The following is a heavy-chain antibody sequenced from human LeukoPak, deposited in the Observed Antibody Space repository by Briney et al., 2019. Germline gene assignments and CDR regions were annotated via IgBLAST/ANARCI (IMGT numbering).Heavy chain of an antibody. Sequence: PGGSLRLSCAASGFTVSTNYMSWVRQAPGEGLEWVSVIYSGGSTYYADSVKGRFTISRDNSKNTLYLQMNSLRAEDSAVYYCARAPELEQDYWGQGTLVTVSS. D-gene: IGHD1/OR15-1a*01. CDR1: GFTVSTNY. V-gene: IGHV3-53*01. J-gene: IGHJ4*02. CDR2: IYSGGST. CDR3: ARAPELEQDY.